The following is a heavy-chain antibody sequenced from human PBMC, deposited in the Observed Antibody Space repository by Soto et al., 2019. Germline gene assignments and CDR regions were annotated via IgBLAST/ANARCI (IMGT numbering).Heavy chain of an antibody. Sequence: QVQLVQSGAEVKKPGASVKVSCKASGYTFTTHGISWVRQVPGQGLEWMGWVRGDNGHTNYAQSLQGRVTMTTDTPTNTAYMELRSLRSDDTAVYYCARVLGYCRSGTCYREWFDPWGQGTLVTVSS. CDR2: VRGDNGHT. CDR3: ARVLGYCRSGTCYREWFDP. J-gene: IGHJ5*02. V-gene: IGHV1-18*01. CDR1: GYTFTTHG. D-gene: IGHD2-15*01.